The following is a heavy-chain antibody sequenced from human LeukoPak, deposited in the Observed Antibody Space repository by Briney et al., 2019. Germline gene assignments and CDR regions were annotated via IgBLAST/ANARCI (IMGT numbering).Heavy chain of an antibody. Sequence: GGSLRLSCAASGFTFGDNTIHWVRQAPRKSLEWVSLIIWDGGNTYYADSLKGRFTISRDNSKNSLYLQMNSLRTEDTALYYCAKAGSFGSGATLGNWGQGTMVTVSS. D-gene: IGHD2-15*01. CDR3: AKAGSFGSGATLGN. CDR2: IIWDGGNT. V-gene: IGHV3-43*01. CDR1: GFTFGDNT. J-gene: IGHJ3*01.